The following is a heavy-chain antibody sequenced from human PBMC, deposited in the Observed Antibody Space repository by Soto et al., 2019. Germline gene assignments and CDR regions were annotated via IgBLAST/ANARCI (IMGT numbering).Heavy chain of an antibody. CDR2: ISYDGSNK. Sequence: QVQLVESGGGVVQPGRSLRLSCAASGFTFSSYGMHWVRQAPGKGLEWVAVISYDGSNKYYADSVKGRFTISRDNSKNTLYLQMNSLRAEHTAVYYCAKGVTMVRGVILDWFDPWGQGTLVTVSS. CDR3: AKGVTMVRGVILDWFDP. V-gene: IGHV3-30*18. CDR1: GFTFSSYG. D-gene: IGHD3-10*01. J-gene: IGHJ5*02.